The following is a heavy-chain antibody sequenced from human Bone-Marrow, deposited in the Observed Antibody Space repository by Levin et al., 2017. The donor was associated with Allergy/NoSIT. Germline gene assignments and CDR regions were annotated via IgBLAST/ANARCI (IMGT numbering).Heavy chain of an antibody. V-gene: IGHV3-48*03. CDR1: GFTFSSYE. CDR3: AKVRRGLDAFDI. D-gene: IGHD3/OR15-3a*01. J-gene: IGHJ3*02. CDR2: ISSSGSTI. Sequence: PGGSLRLSCAASGFTFSSYEMNWVRQAPGKGLEWVSYISSSGSTIYYADSVKGRFTISRDNAKNSLYLQMNSLRAEDTALYYCAKVRRGLDAFDIWGQGTMVTVSS.